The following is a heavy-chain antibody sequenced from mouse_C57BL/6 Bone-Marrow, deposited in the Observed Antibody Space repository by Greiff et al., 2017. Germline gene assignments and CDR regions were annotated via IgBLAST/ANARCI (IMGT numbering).Heavy chain of an antibody. CDR1: GYTFTSYW. V-gene: IGHV1-69*01. J-gene: IGHJ4*01. D-gene: IGHD1-1*01. CDR2: IDPSDSYT. CDR3: ARETTVAPYYAMDD. Sequence: VQLQQPGAELVMPGASVKLSCKASGYTFTSYWMHWVKQRPGQGLEWIGEIDPSDSYTNYNQKFKGKSTLTVDKSSSPAYMQLSSLTSEDSAVYYCARETTVAPYYAMDDWGQGTSDTVSS.